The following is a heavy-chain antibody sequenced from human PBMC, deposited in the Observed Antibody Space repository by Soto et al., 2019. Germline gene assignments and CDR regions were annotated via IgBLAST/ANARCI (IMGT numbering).Heavy chain of an antibody. CDR2: ISYDGSNK. CDR3: ARGGYYYDSSGYYYGYFDY. D-gene: IGHD3-22*01. CDR1: GFTFSSYA. J-gene: IGHJ4*02. V-gene: IGHV3-30-3*01. Sequence: QVQLVESGGGVVQPGRSLRLSCAASGFTFSSYAMHWVRQAPGKGLEWVAVISYDGSNKYYADSVKGRFTISRDNSKNTLYLQMNSLRAEDTAVYYCARGGYYYDSSGYYYGYFDYWGQGTLVTVSS.